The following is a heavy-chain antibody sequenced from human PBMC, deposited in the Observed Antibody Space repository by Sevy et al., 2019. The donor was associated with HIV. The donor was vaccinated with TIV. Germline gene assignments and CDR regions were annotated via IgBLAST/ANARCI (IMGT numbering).Heavy chain of an antibody. D-gene: IGHD5-18*01. CDR3: ARGQNLDSARFGF. J-gene: IGHJ4*02. CDR2: FFYCDSP. CDR1: GDSISSGDYY. V-gene: IGHV4-30-4*01. Sequence: SETLSLTCSVSGDSISSGDYYWNWIRQSPGKGLESVGYFFYCDSPHYNPSLKRLVTISADMAENHISLKVTSVTAADSAVSYCARGQNLDSARFGFWGQGTLVTVSS.